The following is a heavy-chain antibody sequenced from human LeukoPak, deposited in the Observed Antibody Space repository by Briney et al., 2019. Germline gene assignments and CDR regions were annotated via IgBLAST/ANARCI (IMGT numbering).Heavy chain of an antibody. CDR3: ARETYCSGGSCYSHYFDY. CDR2: IYYSGST. CDR1: GGSISSYY. J-gene: IGHJ4*02. Sequence: SGTLSLTCTVSGGSISSYYWSWIRQPPGKGLEWIGYIYYSGSTNYNPSLKSRVTISVDTSKNQFSLKLSSVTAADTAVYYCARETYCSGGSCYSHYFDYWGQGTLVTVSS. D-gene: IGHD2-15*01. V-gene: IGHV4-59*01.